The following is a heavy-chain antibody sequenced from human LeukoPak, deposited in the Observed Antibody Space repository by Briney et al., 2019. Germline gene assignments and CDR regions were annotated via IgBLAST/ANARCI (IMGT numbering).Heavy chain of an antibody. J-gene: IGHJ4*02. D-gene: IGHD2-15*01. V-gene: IGHV3-7*01. CDR2: IKQDGSEK. CDR3: ARTGSSVHFDY. CDR1: GFTFSSYW. Sequence: GGSLRLSCAASGFTFSSYWMSWVRQAPGKGLEWVANIKQDGSEKYYVDSVKGRFTISRDNAKNSLYLQMNSLRAEGTAVYYCARTGSSVHFDYWGQGTLATVSS.